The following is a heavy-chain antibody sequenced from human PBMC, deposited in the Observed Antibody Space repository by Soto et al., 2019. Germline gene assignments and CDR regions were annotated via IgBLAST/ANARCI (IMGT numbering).Heavy chain of an antibody. CDR2: IPPYNCNT. CDR3: ARVFPGAVPWFDS. D-gene: IGHD3-10*02. Sequence: AAVKVTCKSSGYTLINYDVTGVRQAAGRGREGMGWIPPYNCNTHYVPQLQGRIIHATHTSPNTPNVDLTNLTSDDTAMYYCARVFPGAVPWFDSWGLGTPVPVSS. V-gene: IGHV1-18*04. J-gene: IGHJ5*01. CDR1: GYTLINYD.